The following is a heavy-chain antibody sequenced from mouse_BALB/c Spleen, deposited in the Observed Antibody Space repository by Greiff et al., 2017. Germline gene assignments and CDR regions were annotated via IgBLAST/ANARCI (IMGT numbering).Heavy chain of an antibody. CDR3: ARDAGLRMAYYAMDY. Sequence: EVQGVESGGGLVQPGGSLRLSCATSGFTFSDFYMEWVRQPPGKRLEWIAASRNKANDYTTEYSASVKGRFIVSRDTSQSILYLQMNALRAEDTAIYYCARDAGLRMAYYAMDYWGQGTSVTVSS. CDR1: GFTFSDFY. D-gene: IGHD2-2*01. V-gene: IGHV7-1*02. CDR2: SRNKANDYTT. J-gene: IGHJ4*01.